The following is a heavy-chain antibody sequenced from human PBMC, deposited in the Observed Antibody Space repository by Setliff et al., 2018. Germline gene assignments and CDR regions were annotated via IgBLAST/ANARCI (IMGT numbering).Heavy chain of an antibody. V-gene: IGHV4-38-2*02. D-gene: IGHD6-13*01. J-gene: IGHJ4*02. CDR3: ARHASPGLQTFDF. Sequence: PSETLSLTCTVSGYSIRSDYYWGWIRQPPGKGLEWIGSLYHTGSTDYNPSLNSRVTISVDTSKNQFSLKLTSVTAADTAVYYCARHASPGLQTFDFWGQGALVTVS. CDR1: GYSIRSDYY. CDR2: LYHTGST.